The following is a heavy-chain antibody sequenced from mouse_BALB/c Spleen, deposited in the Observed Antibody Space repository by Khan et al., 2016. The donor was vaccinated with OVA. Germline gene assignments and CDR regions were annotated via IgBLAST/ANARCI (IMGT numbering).Heavy chain of an antibody. V-gene: IGHV3-2*02. CDR2: ISYRGTT. D-gene: IGHD2-3*01. CDR3: ARSPDGYYAWFAY. CDR1: GYSITSDYA. Sequence: VQLKQSGPGLVKPSQSLSLTCTVTGYSITSDYAWNWIRQFPGNKLEWMGYISYRGTTTYNPSLKSRISITRDTSKNQFFLQLNSVTTGDTATYYCARSPDGYYAWFAYWGQGTLVTVSA. J-gene: IGHJ3*01.